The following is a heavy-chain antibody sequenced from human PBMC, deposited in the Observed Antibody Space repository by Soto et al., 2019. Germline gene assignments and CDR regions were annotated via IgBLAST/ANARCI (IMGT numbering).Heavy chain of an antibody. V-gene: IGHV4-39*01. CDR2: IYYSGTT. CDR3: ARQDTGTNTGAFDI. J-gene: IGHJ3*02. D-gene: IGHD5-18*01. Sequence: SETLSLTCTVSSGAHYWGWIRQPPGKGLEWIGSIYYSGTTYYKSSLESRVTMSIDTSKNQFSLRLNSVAAADTAVYYCARQDTGTNTGAFDIWGRGIMVTVSS. CDR1: SGAHY.